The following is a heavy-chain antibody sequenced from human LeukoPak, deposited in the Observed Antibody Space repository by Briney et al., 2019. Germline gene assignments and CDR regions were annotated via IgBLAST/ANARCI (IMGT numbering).Heavy chain of an antibody. CDR1: GGSISNYY. CDR3: ARHGGAYSFDY. J-gene: IGHJ4*02. D-gene: IGHD4-11*01. V-gene: IGHV4-59*08. CDR2: IYYIGST. Sequence: SETLSLTCTVSGGSISNYYWSWVRQPPGKGLEWIGCIYYIGSTNYNPSLKSRVTVSPDTSKNQFSLELSSVTAADTAVYYCARHGGAYSFDYWGQGTLVTVSS.